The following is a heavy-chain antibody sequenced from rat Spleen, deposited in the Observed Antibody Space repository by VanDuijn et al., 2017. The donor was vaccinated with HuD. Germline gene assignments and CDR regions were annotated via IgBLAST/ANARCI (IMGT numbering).Heavy chain of an antibody. V-gene: IGHV5-27*01. D-gene: IGHD1-7*01. J-gene: IGHJ2*01. CDR2: ISTGGGST. CDR3: TTEGYYGPPGDY. Sequence: EVQLVESGGGLVQPGRSLNLSCAASGFTFSDYDMAWIRQAPTKGLEWVTTISTGGGSTYYRDSVKGRFTISRDNAKSTLYLQMDSLRSEDTATYYCTTEGYYGPPGDYWGQGVMVTVSS. CDR1: GFTFSDYD.